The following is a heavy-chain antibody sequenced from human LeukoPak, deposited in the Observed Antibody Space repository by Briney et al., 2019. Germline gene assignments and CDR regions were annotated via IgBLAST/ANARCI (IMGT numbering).Heavy chain of an antibody. J-gene: IGHJ4*02. CDR2: ISYDGSNK. Sequence: GRSLRLSCAASGFTFSSYGMHWVRQAPGKGLEWVAVISYDGSNKYYGDSVKGRFTISRDNSKNTLYLQMNSLRAEDTAVYYCARDPTVRYYFDYWGQGTLVTVSS. CDR3: ARDPTVRYYFDY. CDR1: GFTFSSYG. D-gene: IGHD4-17*01. V-gene: IGHV3-30*03.